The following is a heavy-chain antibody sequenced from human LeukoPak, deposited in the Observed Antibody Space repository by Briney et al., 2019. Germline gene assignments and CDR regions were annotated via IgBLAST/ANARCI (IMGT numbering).Heavy chain of an antibody. CDR1: GFTFSSYS. V-gene: IGHV3-21*01. D-gene: IGHD5-18*01. CDR2: ISSSSSYI. J-gene: IGHJ4*02. Sequence: PGGSLRLSCAASGFTFSSYSMNWVRQAPGKGLEWVSSISSSSSYIYYADSVKGRFTISRDNAKNSLYLQMNSLRAEDTAVYYCARVGGSWIQLVDSYWGQGTLVTVSS. CDR3: ARVGGSWIQLVDSY.